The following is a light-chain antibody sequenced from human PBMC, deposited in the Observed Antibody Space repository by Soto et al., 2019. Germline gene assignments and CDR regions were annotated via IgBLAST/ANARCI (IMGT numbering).Light chain of an antibody. CDR3: ASWDDNLNGGV. V-gene: IGLV1-44*01. Sequence: QSVLTQSPSASGTPGQRVSISCSGSTSNIGTNTVSWYQHVPGTAPKLLIYSNDQRPSAVPGRFSGSKSGTSASLAINGLHSEDEADYYCASWDDNLNGGVFGGGTKLTVL. CDR2: SND. J-gene: IGLJ3*02. CDR1: TSNIGTNT.